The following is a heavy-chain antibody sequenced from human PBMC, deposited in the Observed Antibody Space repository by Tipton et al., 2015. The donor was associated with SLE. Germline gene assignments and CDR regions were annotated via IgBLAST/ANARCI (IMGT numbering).Heavy chain of an antibody. V-gene: IGHV3-66*02. Sequence: SLRLSCAASGFNVRSNYMTWVRQAPGKGLEWVSVIYSSGTTYYADSVKGRFTISRDKSKNTLYLQMNSLRAEDTAVYYCARGESRSWLDYFDYWGQGTLVTVSS. CDR2: IYSSGTT. CDR3: ARGESRSWLDYFDY. J-gene: IGHJ4*02. D-gene: IGHD6-13*01. CDR1: GFNVRSNY.